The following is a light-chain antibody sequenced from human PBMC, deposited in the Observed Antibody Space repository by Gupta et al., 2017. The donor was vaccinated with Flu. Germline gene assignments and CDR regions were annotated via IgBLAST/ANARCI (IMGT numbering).Light chain of an antibody. Sequence: VTTACTGSSSNTGADYDEHWNQQRERAAPKLLMFKNSNRHSAVPDRFSGSKSGTSASLTITGLQAEDEADYYCQSDESSLSGWVFGGGTKLTVL. CDR3: QSDESSLSGWV. CDR2: KNS. J-gene: IGLJ3*02. CDR1: SSNTGADYD. V-gene: IGLV1-40*01.